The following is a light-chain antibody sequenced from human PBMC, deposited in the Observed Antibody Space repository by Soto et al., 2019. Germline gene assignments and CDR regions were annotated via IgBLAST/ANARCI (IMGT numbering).Light chain of an antibody. Sequence: ILMTQSPVTLSVSPGERATLSCRASKSVSNNLAWYQQKPGQAPRLLIYGASTRATDIPVRFSGSGSGTEFILTIISLQSEDSAVYYCQQYNKWPFWTFGQGTKVEIK. J-gene: IGKJ1*01. CDR3: QQYNKWPFWT. CDR1: KSVSNN. CDR2: GAS. V-gene: IGKV3-15*01.